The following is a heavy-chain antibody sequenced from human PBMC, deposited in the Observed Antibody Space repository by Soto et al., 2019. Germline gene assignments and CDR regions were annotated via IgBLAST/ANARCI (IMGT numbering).Heavy chain of an antibody. CDR1: GGTFSSYA. D-gene: IGHD3-10*01. J-gene: IGHJ4*02. Sequence: SVKVSCKASGGTFSSYAISWVRQAPGQGLEWMGGIIPIFGTANYAQKFQGRVTITADESTSTAYMELSSLRSEDTAVYYCARGEELGIGYFDYWGKGTLVTVSS. CDR2: IIPIFGTA. CDR3: ARGEELGIGYFDY. V-gene: IGHV1-69*13.